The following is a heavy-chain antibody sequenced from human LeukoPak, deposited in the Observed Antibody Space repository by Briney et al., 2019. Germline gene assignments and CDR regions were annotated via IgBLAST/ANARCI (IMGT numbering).Heavy chain of an antibody. CDR3: ARLGLDMGTPFDY. J-gene: IGHJ4*02. Sequence: ASETLSLTCTVSGGSISNYYWSWIRQPPGKGLEWIGYIYYSGSTNYNPSLKSRVTISVDTSKNQFSLKLSSVTAADTAVYYCARLGLDMGTPFDYWGQGTLVTVSS. CDR1: GGSISNYY. V-gene: IGHV4-59*08. CDR2: IYYSGST. D-gene: IGHD5-18*01.